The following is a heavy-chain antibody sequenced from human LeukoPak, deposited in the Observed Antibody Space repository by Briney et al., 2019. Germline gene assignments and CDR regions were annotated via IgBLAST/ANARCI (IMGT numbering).Heavy chain of an antibody. CDR1: AGSISSYY. CDR2: IYYSGST. D-gene: IGHD2-15*01. CDR3: ARVVVVAATMPRFDI. V-gene: IGHV4-59*01. J-gene: IGHJ3*02. Sequence: PSETLSLTCTVSAGSISSYYWSWIRQPPGKGLEWIGYIYYSGSTNYNPSLNSRVTISVDTSKNQFSLKLSSVTAADTAVYYCARVVVVAATMPRFDIWGQGTMVTVSS.